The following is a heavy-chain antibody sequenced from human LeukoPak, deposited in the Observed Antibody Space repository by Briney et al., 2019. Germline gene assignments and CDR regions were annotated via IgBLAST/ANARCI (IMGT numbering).Heavy chain of an antibody. Sequence: SETLSLTCTVSGGSISSYYWSWIRQPPGKGLEWIGYIYYSGSTNYNPSLKSRVTISVDTSKNQSSLKLSSVTAADTAVYYCARGKRLAHFDYWGQGTLVTVSS. CDR1: GGSISSYY. D-gene: IGHD6-25*01. CDR2: IYYSGST. V-gene: IGHV4-59*01. J-gene: IGHJ4*02. CDR3: ARGKRLAHFDY.